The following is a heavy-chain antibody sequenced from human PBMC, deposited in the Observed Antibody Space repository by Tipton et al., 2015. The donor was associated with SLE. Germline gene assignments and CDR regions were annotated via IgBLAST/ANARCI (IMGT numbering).Heavy chain of an antibody. D-gene: IGHD3-10*01. CDR1: GYSFTNSW. Sequence: QLVQSGPEVKKLGEALQISCKTSGYSFTNSWIVWFRHMPGKGLECMGMIDPSDSDTRYNPSFQGHVSMSIDRSTTTAYLQWRSLKASDTAMYFCARRWVQTVFDYWGQGTLVTVSS. J-gene: IGHJ4*02. CDR3: ARRWVQTVFDY. V-gene: IGHV5-51*03. CDR2: IDPSDSDT.